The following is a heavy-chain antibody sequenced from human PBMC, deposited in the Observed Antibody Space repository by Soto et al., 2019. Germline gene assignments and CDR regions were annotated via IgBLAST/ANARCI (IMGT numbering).Heavy chain of an antibody. CDR2: ISTTSTT. CDR3: ARGTPTGVTPVDY. Sequence: EVQLVESGGGLVQPGGSLRLSCAASGFSFSNYEMNWVRQAPGKGLEWVSFISTTSTTYYADSVRGRFTFSRDNTKNSLSLQMNSLSADDTAVYYCARGTPTGVTPVDYWGQGTLVSVSP. V-gene: IGHV3-48*03. CDR1: GFSFSNYE. D-gene: IGHD4-4*01. J-gene: IGHJ4*02.